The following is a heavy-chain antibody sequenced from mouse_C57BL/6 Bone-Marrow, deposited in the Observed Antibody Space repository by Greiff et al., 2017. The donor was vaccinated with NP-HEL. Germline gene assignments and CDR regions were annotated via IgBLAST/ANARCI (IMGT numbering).Heavy chain of an antibody. CDR2: ISSGSSTI. V-gene: IGHV5-17*01. CDR3: ARDPEFAY. J-gene: IGHJ3*01. CDR1: GFTFSDYG. Sequence: EVKLVESGGGLVKPGGSLKLSCAASGFTFSDYGMHWVRQAPEKGLEWVAYISSGSSTIYYADTVKGRFTISRDNAKNTLFLQMTSLRSEDTAMYYCARDPEFAYWGQGTLVTVSA.